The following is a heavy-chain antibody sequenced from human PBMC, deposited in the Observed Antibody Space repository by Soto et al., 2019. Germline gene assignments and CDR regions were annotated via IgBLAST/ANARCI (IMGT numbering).Heavy chain of an antibody. Sequence: SETLSLTCTVSGGSISSYYWSWIRQPPGKGLEWIGYIYYSGSTNYNPSLKSRVTISVDTSKNQFSLKLSSVTAADTAVYYCARRWGDAFDFWGQGTMVIVSS. D-gene: IGHD1-26*01. CDR3: ARRWGDAFDF. CDR1: GGSISSYY. V-gene: IGHV4-59*01. J-gene: IGHJ3*01. CDR2: IYYSGST.